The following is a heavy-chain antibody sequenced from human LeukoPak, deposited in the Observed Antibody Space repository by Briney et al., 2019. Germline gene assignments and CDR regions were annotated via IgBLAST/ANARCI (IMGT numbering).Heavy chain of an antibody. CDR3: ATLEMATISFGY. CDR2: FDPEDGET. V-gene: IGHV1-24*01. J-gene: IGHJ4*02. CDR1: GYTLTELS. D-gene: IGHD5-24*01. Sequence: ASVKVSCKVSGYTLTELSMHWVRQAPGKGPEWMGGFDPEDGETIYAQKFQGRVTMTEDTSTDTAYMELSSLRSEDTAVYYCATLEMATISFGYWGQGTLVTVSS.